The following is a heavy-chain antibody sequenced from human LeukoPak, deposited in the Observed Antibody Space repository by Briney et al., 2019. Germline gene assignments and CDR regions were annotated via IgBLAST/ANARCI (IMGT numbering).Heavy chain of an antibody. CDR1: GFTFSQWW. CDR2: IKQDGSEK. J-gene: IGHJ4*02. CDR3: ARDVRYTYED. D-gene: IGHD3-16*01. V-gene: IGHV3-7*01. Sequence: GGSLRLSCAASGFTFSQWWMSWVRQAPGKGLEWVANIKQDGSEKNYVDSVKGRFTISRDNAKNSLFLQMNSLRAEDTAVYYCARDVRYTYEDWGRGTLVTVSS.